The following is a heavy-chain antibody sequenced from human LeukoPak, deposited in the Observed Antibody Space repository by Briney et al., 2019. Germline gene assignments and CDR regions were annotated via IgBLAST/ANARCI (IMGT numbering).Heavy chain of an antibody. J-gene: IGHJ1*01. CDR1: GFTFCSYA. CDR3: AKDQIYYDSSGYYGLAEYFQH. Sequence: LTGASLRLSCAASGFTFCSYAMSWVRQAPGKGLEWVSAISGSGGITYYADSVKGRFTISGDNSKNTLYLQMNSLRAGDTAVYYCAKDQIYYDSSGYYGLAEYFQHWGQGTLVTVSS. D-gene: IGHD3-22*01. CDR2: ISGSGGIT. V-gene: IGHV3-23*01.